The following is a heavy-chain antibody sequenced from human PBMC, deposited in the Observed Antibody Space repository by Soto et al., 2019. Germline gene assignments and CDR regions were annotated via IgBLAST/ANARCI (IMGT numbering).Heavy chain of an antibody. Sequence: QVQLVQSGAEVKKPGSSVKVSCKASGGTFSSYTISWVRQAPGQGLEWMGRIIPILGIANYAQKFQGRVTINADKSTSTAYMERSSLRSEDTAVYYCAREWGNRKSGAFDIWGQGTMVTVSS. J-gene: IGHJ3*02. D-gene: IGHD7-27*01. V-gene: IGHV1-69*08. CDR3: AREWGNRKSGAFDI. CDR1: GGTFSSYT. CDR2: IIPILGIA.